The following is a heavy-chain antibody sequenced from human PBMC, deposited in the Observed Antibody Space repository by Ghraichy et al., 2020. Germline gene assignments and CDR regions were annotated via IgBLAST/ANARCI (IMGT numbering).Heavy chain of an antibody. CDR1: GDSVSSNSAA. Sequence: SQTLSLTCAISGDSVSSNSAAWNWIRQSPSRGLEWLGRTYYRSKWYNDYAVSVKSRITINPDTSKNQFSLQLNSVTPEDTAVYYCAREGYSGSYPPYYYYGMDVWGQGTTVTVSS. V-gene: IGHV6-1*01. CDR3: AREGYSGSYPPYYYYGMDV. D-gene: IGHD1-26*01. J-gene: IGHJ6*02. CDR2: TYYRSKWYN.